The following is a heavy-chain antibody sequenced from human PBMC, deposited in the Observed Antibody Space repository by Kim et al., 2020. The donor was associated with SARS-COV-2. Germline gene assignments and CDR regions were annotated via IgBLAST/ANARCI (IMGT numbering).Heavy chain of an antibody. CDR1: GYTFTSYG. V-gene: IGHV1-18*04. CDR3: ATITMVRGVIKNWYFDL. J-gene: IGHJ2*01. Sequence: ASVKVSCKASGYTFTSYGISWVRQAPGQGLEWMGWISAYNGNTNYAQKLQGRVTMTTDTSTSTAYMELRSLRSDDTAVYYCATITMVRGVIKNWYFDLWGRGTLVTVSS. CDR2: ISAYNGNT. D-gene: IGHD3-10*01.